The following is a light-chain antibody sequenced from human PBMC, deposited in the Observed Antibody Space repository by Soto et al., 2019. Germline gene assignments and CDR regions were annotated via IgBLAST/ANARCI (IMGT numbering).Light chain of an antibody. CDR3: SSYTTSTSFIL. V-gene: IGLV2-14*01. CDR1: SSDIGNYDF. CDR2: EVS. J-gene: IGLJ2*01. Sequence: QSALTQPASVSGSPGQSITISCTGTSSDIGNYDFVSWYQQVPGTAPKAMIYEVSSRPSGVSNRFSGSKSGNTASLTISGLQSEDEAYYYCSSYTTSTSFILFGVGTKLTVL.